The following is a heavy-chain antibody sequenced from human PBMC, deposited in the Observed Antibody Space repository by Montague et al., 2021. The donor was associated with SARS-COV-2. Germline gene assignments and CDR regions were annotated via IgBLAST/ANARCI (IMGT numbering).Heavy chain of an antibody. CDR3: AKDIWTTMIVAGALDY. Sequence: SLRLSCAASGFTFGDYAMHWVRQAPGKGLEWVSGMSWNSASIAYADSVKGRFTISRDNAKNSLYLQMNSLRPEDTALYCCAKDIWTTMIVAGALDYWGLGTPVTVSS. J-gene: IGHJ4*02. CDR2: MSWNSASI. CDR1: GFTFGDYA. D-gene: IGHD3-22*01. V-gene: IGHV3-9*01.